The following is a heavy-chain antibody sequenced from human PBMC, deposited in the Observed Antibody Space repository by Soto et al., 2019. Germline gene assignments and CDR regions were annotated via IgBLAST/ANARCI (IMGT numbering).Heavy chain of an antibody. Sequence: ASVKVSCKASGYTFTSYAMHWVRQAPGQWLEWMGWINAGNGNTKYSQKFQGRVTITRDTSASTGYRELSSLRSEDTAVYYCARDSRGGWPEPDAFDIWGQGTMVTVSS. J-gene: IGHJ3*02. CDR1: GYTFTSYA. D-gene: IGHD3-16*01. V-gene: IGHV1-3*01. CDR2: INAGNGNT. CDR3: ARDSRGGWPEPDAFDI.